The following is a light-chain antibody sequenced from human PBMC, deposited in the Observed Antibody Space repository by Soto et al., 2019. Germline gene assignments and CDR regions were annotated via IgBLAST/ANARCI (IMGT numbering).Light chain of an antibody. J-gene: IGLJ3*02. Sequence: QSALTQPPSASGSPGQSVTISCTGTSSDVGAYNYVSWYQQHAGKAPKLGIYEVTKRPSGVPDRFSGSQSANTASLTVSGLQAEDEADYYCSSFASRNTWVFGGGTKLTVL. CDR1: SSDVGAYNY. V-gene: IGLV2-8*01. CDR3: SSFASRNTWV. CDR2: EVT.